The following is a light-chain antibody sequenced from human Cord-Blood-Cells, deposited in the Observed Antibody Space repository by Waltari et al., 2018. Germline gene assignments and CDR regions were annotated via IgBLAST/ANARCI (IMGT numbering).Light chain of an antibody. Sequence: QSALTQPASVSGSPGQSITLSCTGTSSDVGRYNLVSWYQQHPGKAPELMIYEGSKRPSGVSNRFSGSKSGNTASLTISGLQAEDEADYYCCSYAGSSTYVVFGGGTKLTVL. CDR1: SSDVGRYNL. CDR3: CSYAGSSTYVV. J-gene: IGLJ2*01. CDR2: EGS. V-gene: IGLV2-23*01.